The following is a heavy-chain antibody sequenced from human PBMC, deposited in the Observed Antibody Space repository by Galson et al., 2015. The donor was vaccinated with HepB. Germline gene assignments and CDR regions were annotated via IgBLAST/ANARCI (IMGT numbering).Heavy chain of an antibody. J-gene: IGHJ4*02. CDR3: AKDDGYYYDEYYFDY. V-gene: IGHV3-30*02. CDR1: GFTFSSYG. D-gene: IGHD3-22*01. CDR2: IRYDGSNK. Sequence: SLRLSCAASGFTFSSYGMHWVRQAPGKGLEWVAFIRYDGSNKYYADSVKGRFTISRDNSKNTLYLQMNSLRAEDTAVYYCAKDDGYYYDEYYFDYWGQGTLVTVSS.